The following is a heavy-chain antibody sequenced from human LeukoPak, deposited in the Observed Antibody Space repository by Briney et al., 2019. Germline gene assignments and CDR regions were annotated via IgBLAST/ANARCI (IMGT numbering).Heavy chain of an antibody. Sequence: SETLSLTCTVSGGSISSGSYYWRWIRQPAGKGLEWIGRIYTSGSTNYNPSLKSRVTISVDTSKNQFSLKLSSVTAADTAVYYCARDPSSGWYVKYFDYWGQGTLVTVPS. V-gene: IGHV4-61*02. J-gene: IGHJ4*02. D-gene: IGHD6-19*01. CDR1: GGSISSGSYY. CDR2: IYTSGST. CDR3: ARDPSSGWYVKYFDY.